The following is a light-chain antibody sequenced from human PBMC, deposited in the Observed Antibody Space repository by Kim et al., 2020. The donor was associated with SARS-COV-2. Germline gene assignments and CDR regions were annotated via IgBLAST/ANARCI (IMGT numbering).Light chain of an antibody. CDR1: SSNIGAGYD. J-gene: IGLJ2*01. CDR3: QSYDSSPGSSV. Sequence: QSVLTQPPSVSGAPGQRVTISCTGSSSNIGAGYDVHWYQQLPGTAPKLLIYGNSNRPSGVPDRFSGSKSGTSASLAITGLQAEDEADYYCQSYDSSPGSSVFGGGNQLTVL. CDR2: GNS. V-gene: IGLV1-40*01.